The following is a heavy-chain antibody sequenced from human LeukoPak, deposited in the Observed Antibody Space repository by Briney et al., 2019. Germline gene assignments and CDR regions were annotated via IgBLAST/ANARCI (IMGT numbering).Heavy chain of an antibody. CDR1: GFTLSIYA. D-gene: IGHD6-19*01. V-gene: IGHV3-23*01. CDR2: ISGSGGST. Sequence: GGSLRLSCAASGFTLSIYAMSWVRQAPGKGLEWVSAISGSGGSTYYADSVKGRFTISRDNSKNTLYLQMNSLRAEDTAVYYCAKDYGSSGWGPGDYWGQGTLVTVSS. J-gene: IGHJ4*02. CDR3: AKDYGSSGWGPGDY.